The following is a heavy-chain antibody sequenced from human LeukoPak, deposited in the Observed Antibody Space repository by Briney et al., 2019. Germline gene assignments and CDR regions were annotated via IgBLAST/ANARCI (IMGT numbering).Heavy chain of an antibody. Sequence: GGSLRLSCAASGFTFSNAWMSWVRQAPGKGLEWVGRIKSKTDGGTTDYAAPVKGRFTISRDDSKNTLYLQMNSLKTEDTAVYYRTTDLSMITFGGVIVPLLWGQGTLVTVSS. CDR1: GFTFSNAW. V-gene: IGHV3-15*01. CDR3: TTDLSMITFGGVIVPLL. J-gene: IGHJ4*02. CDR2: IKSKTDGGTT. D-gene: IGHD3-16*02.